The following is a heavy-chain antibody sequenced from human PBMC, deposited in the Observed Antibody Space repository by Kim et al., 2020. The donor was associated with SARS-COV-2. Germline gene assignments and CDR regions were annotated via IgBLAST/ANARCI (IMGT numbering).Heavy chain of an antibody. CDR3: ARAATVTTWGYYYYYMDV. V-gene: IGHV3-30-3*01. Sequence: GGSLRLSCAASGFTFSSYAMHWVRQDPGKGLEWVAVISYDGSNKYYADSVKGRFTISRDNSKNTLYLQMNSLRAEDTAVYYCARAATVTTWGYYYYYMDV. D-gene: IGHD4-17*01. CDR1: GFTFSSYA. J-gene: IGHJ6*03. CDR2: ISYDGSNK.